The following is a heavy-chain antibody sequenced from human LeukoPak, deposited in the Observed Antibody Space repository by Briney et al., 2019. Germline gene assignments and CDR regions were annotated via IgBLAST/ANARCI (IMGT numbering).Heavy chain of an antibody. J-gene: IGHJ4*02. V-gene: IGHV3-66*02. CDR1: GFTFSNYW. D-gene: IGHD2-2*01. Sequence: PGGSLRLSCEASGFTFSNYWMSWVRQAPGKGLEWVSVIYGGGSTYYADSVKGRFTISRDNSKNTLYLQMNSLRAEDTAVYYCARRGIYCSSTSCLDYWGQGTLVTVSS. CDR2: IYGGGST. CDR3: ARRGIYCSSTSCLDY.